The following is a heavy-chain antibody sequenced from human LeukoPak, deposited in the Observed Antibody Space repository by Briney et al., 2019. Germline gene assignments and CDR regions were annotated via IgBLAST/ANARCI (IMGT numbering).Heavy chain of an antibody. CDR1: GFTVSSNY. V-gene: IGHV3-66*01. Sequence: GGSLRLSCAASGFTVSSNYMSWVRQAPGKGLEWVSVIYSGGSTYYADSVKGRFTISRDNSKNTLYLQMNSLRAEDTAVYYCAGLFGPKQYNWFDPWGQGTLVTVSS. D-gene: IGHD3-10*02. CDR2: IYSGGST. J-gene: IGHJ5*02. CDR3: AGLFGPKQYNWFDP.